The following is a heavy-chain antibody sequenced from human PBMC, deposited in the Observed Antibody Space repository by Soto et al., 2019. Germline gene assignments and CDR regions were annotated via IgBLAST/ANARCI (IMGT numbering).Heavy chain of an antibody. J-gene: IGHJ5*02. Sequence: ASVKVSCKASGYTFTSYGISWVRQAPGQGLEWIGWISAYNGNTNYAQKLQGRVTMTTDTSTSTAYMELRSLRSDGTAVYYCARVVKDIVVVPAATNWFDPWGQGTLVTVSS. V-gene: IGHV1-18*01. CDR3: ARVVKDIVVVPAATNWFDP. CDR1: GYTFTSYG. D-gene: IGHD2-2*01. CDR2: ISAYNGNT.